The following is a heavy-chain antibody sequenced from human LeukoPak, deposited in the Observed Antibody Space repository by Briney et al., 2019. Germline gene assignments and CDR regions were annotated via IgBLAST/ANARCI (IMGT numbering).Heavy chain of an antibody. Sequence: GGSLRLSCAASGFTLSSYWMSWVRQAPGKGLEWVANIKQDGSEKYYVDSVKGRFTISRDNAKNSLYLQMNSLRAEDTAVYYCARQRLSGSGRGGDYWGQGTLVTVSS. J-gene: IGHJ4*02. CDR3: ARQRLSGSGRGGDY. D-gene: IGHD3-10*01. V-gene: IGHV3-7*03. CDR2: IKQDGSEK. CDR1: GFTLSSYW.